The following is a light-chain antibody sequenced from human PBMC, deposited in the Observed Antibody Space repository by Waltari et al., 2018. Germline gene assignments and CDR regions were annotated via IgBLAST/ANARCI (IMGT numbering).Light chain of an antibody. CDR2: NGN. CDR3: ATWDDSLSGPV. CDR1: SSNIGGTT. J-gene: IGLJ3*02. Sequence: QSVLTQPPSVSGAPGQRVTISCSGSSSNIGGTTVTGYQQLPGRAPTLLTYNGNRRPSGVPDRFSESKSGTSDSLAITGLQSEDEADYYCATWDDSLSGPVFGGGTKLTVL. V-gene: IGLV1-44*01.